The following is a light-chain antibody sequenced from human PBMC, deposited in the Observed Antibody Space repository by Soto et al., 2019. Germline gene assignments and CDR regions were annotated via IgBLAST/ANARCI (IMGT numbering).Light chain of an antibody. J-gene: IGLJ2*01. CDR3: QSYDSDFVV. CDR2: ENN. V-gene: IGLV6-57*04. Sequence: NFMLTQPHSVSESPVKTLSMSCTRSSGSIANNYVQWYQQRPGSAPTTVIYENNQRLSGVPDRFSGSTDGSSNSASLTISGLQTEDEADYYCQSYDSDFVVFGGGTKVTVL. CDR1: SGSIANNY.